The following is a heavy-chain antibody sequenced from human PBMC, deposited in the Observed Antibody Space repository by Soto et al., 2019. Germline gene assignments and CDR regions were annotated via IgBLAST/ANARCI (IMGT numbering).Heavy chain of an antibody. J-gene: IGHJ4*02. Sequence: PSETLSLTCTVSGGSISSYYWSWIRQPPGKGLEWIGYIYYSGSTNYNPSLKSRVTISLDTSKNQFSLKLSSVTAADTAVYYCARAFYIVGANNYDYWGQGTLVTVSS. CDR3: ARAFYIVGANNYDY. V-gene: IGHV4-59*01. CDR1: GGSISSYY. CDR2: IYYSGST. D-gene: IGHD1-26*01.